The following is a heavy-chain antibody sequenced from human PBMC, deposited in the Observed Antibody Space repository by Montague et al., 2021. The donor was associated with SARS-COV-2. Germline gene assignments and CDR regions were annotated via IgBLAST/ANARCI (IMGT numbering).Heavy chain of an antibody. CDR3: ARGREYSSSAGFDY. V-gene: IGHV4-59*01. Sequence: SETLSLTCTVSGGSISSYYWSWIRQPAVKGLEWIGYIYYSGSANYNPSLKSRVTISVDTSKNQFSLKLSSVTAADTAVYYCARGREYSSSAGFDYWGQGTLVTVSS. CDR2: IYYSGSA. D-gene: IGHD6-6*01. CDR1: GGSISSYY. J-gene: IGHJ4*02.